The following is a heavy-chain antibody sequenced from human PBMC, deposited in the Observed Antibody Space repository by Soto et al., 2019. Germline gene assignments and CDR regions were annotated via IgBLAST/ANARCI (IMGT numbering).Heavy chain of an antibody. V-gene: IGHV4-59*01. CDR1: GGSISGYY. Sequence: PSETLSLTCTVSGGSISGYYWSWIRQPPGKGLEWIGNVYYSGGAKYNPSVKRRVSISVDTSKNQFSLNLSSATAADTAVYYCTRDGDGRMTKNPYYYYGMDVWGQGITVTVYS. D-gene: IGHD2-21*02. CDR3: TRDGDGRMTKNPYYYYGMDV. CDR2: VYYSGGA. J-gene: IGHJ6*02.